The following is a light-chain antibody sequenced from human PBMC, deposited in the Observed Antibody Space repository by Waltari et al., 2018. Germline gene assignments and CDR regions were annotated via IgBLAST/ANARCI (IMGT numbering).Light chain of an antibody. CDR2: GAP. CDR1: QSVYNNY. V-gene: IGKV3-20*01. Sequence: EIVLTQSPGTLPLSPGERATLSCSASQSVYNNYLARYQQKPGQAPGLLIYGAPVGDTGVPDRFSGSGSGTDFTLTISRVEAEDVAVYYCQQYATTPWTFGQGTKVDIK. CDR3: QQYATTPWT. J-gene: IGKJ1*01.